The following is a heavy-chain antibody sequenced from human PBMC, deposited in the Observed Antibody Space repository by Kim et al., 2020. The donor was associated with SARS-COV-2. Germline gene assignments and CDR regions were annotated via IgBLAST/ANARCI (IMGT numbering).Heavy chain of an antibody. D-gene: IGHD3-10*01. CDR3: VGYGSGTQFYG. J-gene: IGHJ4*02. CDR1: GFTFSSYW. Sequence: GGSLRLSCAASGFTFSSYWMHWVRQAPGKGLVWVSRVSTDGTTTTYADSVKGRFTVSRDNAKNTLYLQMNSLTVEDTAVYFCVGYGSGTQFYGWGQGTLVTASS. CDR2: VSTDGTTT. V-gene: IGHV3-74*03.